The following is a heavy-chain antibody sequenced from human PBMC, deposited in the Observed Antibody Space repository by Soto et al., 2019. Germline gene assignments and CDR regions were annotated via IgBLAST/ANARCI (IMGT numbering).Heavy chain of an antibody. CDR1: GFTFSNSA. J-gene: IGHJ4*02. Sequence: GGSLRLSCAASGFTFSNSAMTWVRQALGKGPEWVSSIGRTNNTHYADSVKGRFAISRDNSQNTLYLQMDSLTAEDTAVYFCAKVDAYSYRTDHWGQGTLVTVSS. D-gene: IGHD3-16*02. V-gene: IGHV3-23*01. CDR3: AKVDAYSYRTDH. CDR2: IGRTNNT.